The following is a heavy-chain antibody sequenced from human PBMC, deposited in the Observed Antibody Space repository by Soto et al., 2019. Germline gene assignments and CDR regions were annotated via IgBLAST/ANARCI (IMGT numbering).Heavy chain of an antibody. Sequence: GGSLRLSCAASGFTFSSYAMSWVRQAPGKGLEWVSAISGSGGSTYYADSVKGRFTISRDNSKNTLYLQMNSLRAEDTAVYYCAKDQAICGVVGYFQHWGQGTLVTVSS. V-gene: IGHV3-23*01. J-gene: IGHJ1*01. CDR1: GFTFSSYA. CDR2: ISGSGGST. D-gene: IGHD3-3*01. CDR3: AKDQAICGVVGYFQH.